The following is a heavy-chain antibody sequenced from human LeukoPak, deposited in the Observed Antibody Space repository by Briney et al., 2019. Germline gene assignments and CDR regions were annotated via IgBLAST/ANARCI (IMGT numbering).Heavy chain of an antibody. J-gene: IGHJ4*02. D-gene: IGHD6-13*01. CDR1: GFTFGIYG. CDR3: AKDRIAAAGILQLGAIISDY. CDR2: ISGSGGST. Sequence: GGSLRLSCAASGFTFGIYGMSWVRQAPGKGLEWVSAISGSGGSTYYADSVKGRFTISRDNSKNTLYLQMNSLRAEDTAVYYCAKDRIAAAGILQLGAIISDYWGQGTLVTVSS. V-gene: IGHV3-23*01.